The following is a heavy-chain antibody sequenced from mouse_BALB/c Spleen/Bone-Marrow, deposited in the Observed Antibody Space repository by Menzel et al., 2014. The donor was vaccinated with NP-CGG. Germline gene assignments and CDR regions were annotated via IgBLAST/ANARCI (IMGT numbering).Heavy chain of an antibody. CDR2: IDPAIGDT. CDR3: TRTFWSFDV. J-gene: IGHJ1*01. Sequence: VQLQQSGAELVKPGASVKLSCTASGFNIKDTYMHWVKQRPEQGLEWIGRIDPAIGDTKYGPKFQGKATITADTSSNTAYLQLSSLTSEDTAVYYCTRTFWSFDVWGAGTTVTVSS. CDR1: GFNIKDTY. V-gene: IGHV14-3*02.